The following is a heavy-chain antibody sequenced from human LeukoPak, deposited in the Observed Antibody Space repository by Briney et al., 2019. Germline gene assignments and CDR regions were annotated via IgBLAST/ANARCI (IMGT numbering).Heavy chain of an antibody. V-gene: IGHV4-38-2*01. Sequence: SETLSLTCAVSGYSISSGYYWGWIRQPPGKGLEWIGSIYHSGSTYYNPSLKSRVTISVDTSKNQFSLKLSSVIAADTAVYYCARRLNPDYWGQGTLVTVSS. D-gene: IGHD2-8*01. CDR2: IYHSGST. J-gene: IGHJ4*02. CDR3: ARRLNPDY. CDR1: GYSISSGYY.